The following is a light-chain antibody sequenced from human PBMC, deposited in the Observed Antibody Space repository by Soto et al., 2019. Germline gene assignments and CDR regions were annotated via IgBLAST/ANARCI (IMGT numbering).Light chain of an antibody. Sequence: QITHGPATLRGSVENWVVVTSLAGQMISSWLAWYQQKPGKAPKLLIYKASTLKSGVPSRFSGSGSGTEFTLAISSMQPDDFATYYCQHYNSYSEAFGQGTKVDIK. J-gene: IGKJ1*01. CDR2: KAS. CDR1: QMISSW. V-gene: IGKV1-5*03. CDR3: QHYNSYSEA.